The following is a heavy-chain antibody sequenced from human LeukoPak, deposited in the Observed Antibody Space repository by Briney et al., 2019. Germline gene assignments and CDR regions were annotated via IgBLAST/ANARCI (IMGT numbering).Heavy chain of an antibody. CDR2: IYYSGST. CDR1: GGSISSYY. J-gene: IGHJ3*02. V-gene: IGHV4-59*01. Sequence: NPSETLSLTCTVSGGSISSYYWSWIRQPPGKGLEWIGYIYYSGSTNYNPSLKSRFTISVDTSKNQFSLKLSSVTAADTAVYYCARGDGLWFGELLSAFDIWGQGTMVTVSS. CDR3: ARGDGLWFGELLSAFDI. D-gene: IGHD3-10*01.